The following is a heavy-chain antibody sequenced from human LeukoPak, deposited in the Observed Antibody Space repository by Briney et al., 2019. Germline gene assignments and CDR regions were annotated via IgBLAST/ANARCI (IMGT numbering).Heavy chain of an antibody. CDR1: GFTFSSYS. CDR2: ISSSSSYI. J-gene: IGHJ3*02. V-gene: IGHV3-21*01. Sequence: GGSLRLSCAASGFTFSSYSMNWVRQAPGKGLEWVSPISSSSSYIYYADSVKGRFTISRDNAKNSLYLQMNSLRAEDTAVYYCARAPRGGAFDIWGQGTMVTVSS. D-gene: IGHD1-14*01. CDR3: ARAPRGGAFDI.